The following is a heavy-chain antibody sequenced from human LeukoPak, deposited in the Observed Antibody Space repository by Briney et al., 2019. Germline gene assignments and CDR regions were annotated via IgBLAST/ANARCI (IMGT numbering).Heavy chain of an antibody. Sequence: PSETLSLTCTVSGGSINSYYWSWIRQPAGKGLEWIAYIYYSGSTNYNPSLKSRVTISVDTSKNQFSLKLSSVTAADTAVYFCARNNYVTHFYGLDVWGQGTTVTVSS. D-gene: IGHD4-11*01. V-gene: IGHV4-59*01. CDR3: ARNNYVTHFYGLDV. CDR2: IYYSGST. CDR1: GGSINSYY. J-gene: IGHJ6*02.